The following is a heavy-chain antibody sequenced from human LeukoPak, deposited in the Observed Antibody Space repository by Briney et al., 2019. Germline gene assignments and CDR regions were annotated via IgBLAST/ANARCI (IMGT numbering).Heavy chain of an antibody. CDR1: GGTFSSYA. Sequence: SVKVSCKASGGTFSSYAISWVRQAPGQGLEWMGGIIPIFGTANYAQKFQGRVTITADESTSTAYMELSSLRSEDTAVYYCARDPRYCSGGSCYYYYMDVWGKGTTVTVSS. V-gene: IGHV1-69*01. CDR2: IIPIFGTA. D-gene: IGHD2-15*01. J-gene: IGHJ6*03. CDR3: ARDPRYCSGGSCYYYYMDV.